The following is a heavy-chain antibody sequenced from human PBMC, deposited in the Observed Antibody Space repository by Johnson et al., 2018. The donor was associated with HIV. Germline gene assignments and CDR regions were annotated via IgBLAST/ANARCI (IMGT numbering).Heavy chain of an antibody. D-gene: IGHD7-27*01. J-gene: IGHJ3*02. Sequence: EVQLVESGGGLVQPGGSLRLSCTASGFTFSNDAMNWVRQAPGKGLEWVSYISNTGSTIYYADSVKGRITISRDNSKNTLYLQMNSLRAEDTAVYYCARGRDSTGDGGAFDIWGQGTMVTVSS. CDR2: ISNTGSTI. V-gene: IGHV3-48*01. CDR1: GFTFSNDA. CDR3: ARGRDSTGDGGAFDI.